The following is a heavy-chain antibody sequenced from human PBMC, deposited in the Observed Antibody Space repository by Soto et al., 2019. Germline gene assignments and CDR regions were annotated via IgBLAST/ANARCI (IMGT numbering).Heavy chain of an antibody. CDR1: GYTFTRYT. CDR2: INPDNGNT. Sequence: ASVKVSCKASGYTFTRYTMNWVRQAPGQRLEWMGWINPDNGNTKSSQKFQDRVIITRDTSASTAYMDLSSLRPEDTAVYYCARGIATGQLDPWGQGTLVTVSS. D-gene: IGHD2-15*01. J-gene: IGHJ5*02. CDR3: ARGIATGQLDP. V-gene: IGHV1-3*01.